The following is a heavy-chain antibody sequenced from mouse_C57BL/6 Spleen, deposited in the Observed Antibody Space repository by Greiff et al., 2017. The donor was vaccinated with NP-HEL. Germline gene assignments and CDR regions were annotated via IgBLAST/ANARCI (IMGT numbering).Heavy chain of an antibody. Sequence: EVQLQQSGPELVKPGASVKISCKASGYTFTDYYMNWVKQSHGKSLEWIGDINPNNGGTSYNQKFKGKATLTVDKSSSTAYMELRSLTSEDSAVYYCASLHYYGSSYWYFDVCGTGTTVTVSS. CDR2: INPNNGGT. V-gene: IGHV1-26*01. CDR1: GYTFTDYY. CDR3: ASLHYYGSSYWYFDV. D-gene: IGHD1-1*01. J-gene: IGHJ1*03.